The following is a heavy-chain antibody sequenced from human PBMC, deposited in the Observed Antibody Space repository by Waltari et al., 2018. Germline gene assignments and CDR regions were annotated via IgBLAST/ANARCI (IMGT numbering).Heavy chain of an antibody. CDR1: GYTFTSYD. Sequence: QVQLVQSGDEVKKPGASVTVSCTASGYTFTSYDLHWVRQATGQGLEWMGWMNPNSGNTGYAQKFQGRVTMTRNTSISTAYMELSSLRSEDTAVYYCARGLRGTNPVSYMDVWGKGTTVTVSS. V-gene: IGHV1-8*01. D-gene: IGHD5-12*01. J-gene: IGHJ6*03. CDR2: MNPNSGNT. CDR3: ARGLRGTNPVSYMDV.